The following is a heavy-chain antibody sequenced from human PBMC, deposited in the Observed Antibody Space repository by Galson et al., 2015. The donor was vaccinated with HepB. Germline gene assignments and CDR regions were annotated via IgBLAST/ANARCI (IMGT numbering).Heavy chain of an antibody. CDR3: ARDRSDIVVVPAALDY. D-gene: IGHD2-2*01. V-gene: IGHV3-30-3*01. J-gene: IGHJ4*02. CDR1: GFTFSSYA. CDR2: ISYDGSNK. Sequence: SLRLPCAASGFTFSSYAMHWVRQAPGKGLVWVAVISYDGSNKYYADSVKGRFTISRDNSKNTLYLQMNSLRAEDTAVYYCARDRSDIVVVPAALDYWGQGTLVTVSS.